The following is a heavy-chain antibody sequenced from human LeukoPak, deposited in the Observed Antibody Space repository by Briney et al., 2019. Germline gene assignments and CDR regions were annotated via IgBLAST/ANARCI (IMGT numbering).Heavy chain of an antibody. Sequence: SETLSLTCAVYGGSFSGYYWSWIRQPPGKGLEWIGEINHSGSTNYNPSLKSRVTISVDTSKNQFSLKLSSVTAADTAVYYCARVGFYGPLGWFDPWGQGTLVTVSS. CDR1: GGSFSGYY. J-gene: IGHJ5*02. CDR3: ARVGFYGPLGWFDP. CDR2: INHSGST. D-gene: IGHD3-16*01. V-gene: IGHV4-34*01.